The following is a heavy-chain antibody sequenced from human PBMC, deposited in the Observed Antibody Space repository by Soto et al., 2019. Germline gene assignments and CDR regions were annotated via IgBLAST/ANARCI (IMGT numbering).Heavy chain of an antibody. CDR2: IWYDGSNK. J-gene: IGHJ5*02. CDR1: GFTFSSYG. D-gene: IGHD6-19*01. Sequence: SLSLSCAASGFTFSSYGMHWVRQAPGKGLEWVAVIWYDGSNKYYADSVKGRFTISRDNSKNTLYLQMNSLRAEDTAVYYCARDRQAIAVARPEIDPWGQGTLVTVSS. V-gene: IGHV3-33*01. CDR3: ARDRQAIAVARPEIDP.